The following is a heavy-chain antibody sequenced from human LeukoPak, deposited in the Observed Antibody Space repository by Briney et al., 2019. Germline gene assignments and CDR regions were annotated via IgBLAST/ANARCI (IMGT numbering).Heavy chain of an antibody. Sequence: SETLSLTCTVSGVSISSSNSYWGWIRQPPGKGLEWIGSIYYGGSTYYNPSLKSRVTISVDTSKNQFSLKLSSVTAADTAVYYCARDGGRLGATFSWGQGTLVTVSS. CDR3: ARDGGRLGATFS. CDR1: GVSISSSNSY. D-gene: IGHD1-26*01. V-gene: IGHV4-39*07. J-gene: IGHJ4*02. CDR2: IYYGGST.